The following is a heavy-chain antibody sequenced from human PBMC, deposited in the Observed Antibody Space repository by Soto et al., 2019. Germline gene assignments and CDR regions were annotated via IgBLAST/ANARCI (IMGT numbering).Heavy chain of an antibody. D-gene: IGHD3-3*01. V-gene: IGHV1-46*01. CDR1: GYTFTSDY. Sequence: ASVKVSCKASGYTFTSDYIHWLRQAPGQGLEWMGIIDASRGSTTYAQKFQGRVTMTRDTSRSTVYMELRSLRSDDTAIYYCARSSGGNFGIIIEGSNWFDPWGQGTLVTVSS. CDR2: IDASRGST. CDR3: ARSSGGNFGIIIEGSNWFDP. J-gene: IGHJ5*02.